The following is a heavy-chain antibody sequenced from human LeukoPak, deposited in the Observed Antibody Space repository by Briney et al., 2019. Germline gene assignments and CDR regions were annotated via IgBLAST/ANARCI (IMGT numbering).Heavy chain of an antibody. V-gene: IGHV3-48*03. Sequence: AGGSLRLSCAASGFTFSTYEMHWVRQAPGKGLEWVSDISSSGSTVYYADSVKGRFTTSRDNAKNFLYLQMHSLRAEDTAVYYCSLLAVASPQDYWGQGTLVTVSS. D-gene: IGHD6-19*01. CDR3: SLLAVASPQDY. CDR2: ISSSGSTV. J-gene: IGHJ4*02. CDR1: GFTFSTYE.